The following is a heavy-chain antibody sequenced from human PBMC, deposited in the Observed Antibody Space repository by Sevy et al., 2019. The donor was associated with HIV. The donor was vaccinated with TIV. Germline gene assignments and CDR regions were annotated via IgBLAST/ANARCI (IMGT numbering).Heavy chain of an antibody. CDR1: GFTFSIIY. D-gene: IGHD3-16*01. Sequence: GGSLRLSCAASGFTFSIIYMNWVRQSPGKGLEWVGRMKSKTDGGTKDYAAPVRDRFTMSRDDSKNTLYLQMNSLKADDTAVYYCTTVGFPNWGSEAFVIWGQGTMVTVSS. CDR2: MKSKTDGGTK. J-gene: IGHJ3*02. V-gene: IGHV3-15*01. CDR3: TTVGFPNWGSEAFVI.